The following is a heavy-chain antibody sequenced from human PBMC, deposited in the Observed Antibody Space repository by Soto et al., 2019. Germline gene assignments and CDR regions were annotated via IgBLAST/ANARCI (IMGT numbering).Heavy chain of an antibody. CDR3: ARDAFWSGYYRGGAAGYMDV. J-gene: IGHJ6*03. Sequence: SETLSLTCAVYGGSFSGYYWSWIRQPPGKGLEWIGEINHSGSTNYNPSLKSRVTISVDTSKNQFSLKLSSVTAADTAVYYCARDAFWSGYYRGGAAGYMDVWGKGTTVTVSS. CDR2: INHSGST. V-gene: IGHV4-34*01. D-gene: IGHD3-3*01. CDR1: GGSFSGYY.